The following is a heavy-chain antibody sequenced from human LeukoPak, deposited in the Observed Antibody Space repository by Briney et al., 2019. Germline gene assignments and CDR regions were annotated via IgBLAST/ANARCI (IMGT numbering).Heavy chain of an antibody. V-gene: IGHV3-23*01. Sequence: GGSLRLSCAASGFTFSSYAMSWVRQAPGKGLEWVSAISGSGGSTYYADSVKGRFTVSRDNSKNTLYLQMNSLRAEDTAVYYCAKEQTGQNYDILTGYLGGVDYWGQGTLVTVSS. CDR3: AKEQTGQNYDILTGYLGGVDY. J-gene: IGHJ4*02. D-gene: IGHD3-9*01. CDR2: ISGSGGST. CDR1: GFTFSSYA.